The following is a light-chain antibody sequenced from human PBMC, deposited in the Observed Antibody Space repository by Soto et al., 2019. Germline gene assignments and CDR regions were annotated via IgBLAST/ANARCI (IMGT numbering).Light chain of an antibody. J-gene: IGKJ1*01. CDR1: QSVSSSY. CDR3: QQYVLSRWT. CDR2: GAS. V-gene: IGKV3-20*01. Sequence: EFVLTQSPGTLPLSPGERATLSCRASQSVSSSYLAWYQQKPGQAPRLLIYGASSRATGIPDRFSGSGSGTAVALTISRLEPEDFAVYYCQQYVLSRWTCGQGTKVEIK.